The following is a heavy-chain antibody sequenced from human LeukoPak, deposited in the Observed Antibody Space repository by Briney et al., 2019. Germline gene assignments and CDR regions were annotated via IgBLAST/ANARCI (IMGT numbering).Heavy chain of an antibody. V-gene: IGHV4-59*08. J-gene: IGHJ4*02. D-gene: IGHD3-10*01. CDR1: GGSISGYF. Sequence: SETQSLTCTVSGGSISGYFWSWIRQPPGKGLEWIGYIHYSGSTNYNPSLNSRVTISVDTSKNQFSLRLSSVTAADTAVYYCARYGITIVRGGKYYFDSWGQGTLVTVSS. CDR3: ARYGITIVRGGKYYFDS. CDR2: IHYSGST.